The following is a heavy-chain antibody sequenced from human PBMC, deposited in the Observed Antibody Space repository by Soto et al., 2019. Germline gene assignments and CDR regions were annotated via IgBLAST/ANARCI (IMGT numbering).Heavy chain of an antibody. J-gene: IGHJ4*02. V-gene: IGHV3-30*18. CDR3: AKDLGDNSDGY. CDR2: ISYDGSNK. D-gene: IGHD1-20*01. CDR1: GFTFSDYD. Sequence: GGSLRLSCAASGFTFSDYDMHWVRQAPGKGLEWVALISYDGSNKYYADSVKGRFSISRDNSKDTLYLQVNSLRAEDTAVYYCAKDLGDNSDGYWGQGTLVTVSS.